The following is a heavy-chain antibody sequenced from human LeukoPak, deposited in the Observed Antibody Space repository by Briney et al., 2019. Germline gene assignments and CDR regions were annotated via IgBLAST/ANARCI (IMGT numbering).Heavy chain of an antibody. V-gene: IGHV1-69*04. CDR1: GGTFSSYA. J-gene: IGHJ4*02. CDR3: ARDFLGYSGYDFGY. D-gene: IGHD5-12*01. CDR2: IIPILGIA. Sequence: SVKVSCKASGGTFSSYAISWVRQAPGQGLEWMGRIIPILGIANYAQKFQGRVTITADKSTSTAYMELSSLRSEDTAVYYCARDFLGYSGYDFGYWGQGTLVTVSS.